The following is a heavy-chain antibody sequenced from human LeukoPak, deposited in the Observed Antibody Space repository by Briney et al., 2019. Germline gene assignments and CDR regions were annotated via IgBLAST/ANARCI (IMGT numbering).Heavy chain of an antibody. CDR3: AREAGDSGWSIFDY. J-gene: IGHJ4*02. V-gene: IGHV3-48*03. Sequence: GGSLRLSCAASGFTFSSYEMNWVRQAPGKGLEWVSYISSSGSTIYYADSVKGRFTISRDNAKNSLYLQMNSLRAEDTAVHYCAREAGDSGWSIFDYWGQGTLVTVSS. CDR1: GFTFSSYE. CDR2: ISSSGSTI. D-gene: IGHD6-19*01.